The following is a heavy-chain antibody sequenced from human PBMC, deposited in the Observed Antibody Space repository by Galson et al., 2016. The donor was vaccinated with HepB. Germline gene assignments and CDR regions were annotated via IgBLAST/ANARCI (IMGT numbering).Heavy chain of an antibody. CDR2: IDDSGDHI. J-gene: IGHJ3*01. D-gene: IGHD3-10*01. CDR1: GLMYTHYA. V-gene: IGHV3-23*01. Sequence: SLRLSCAVSGLMYTHYAMNWVRQAPGRGLEWVSIIDDSGDHIYYAESVKGRFTISRDKATNTLYLQMNSLRAEDTALYYCARDRGYRALDLWGQGTTVTVSS. CDR3: ARDRGYRALDL.